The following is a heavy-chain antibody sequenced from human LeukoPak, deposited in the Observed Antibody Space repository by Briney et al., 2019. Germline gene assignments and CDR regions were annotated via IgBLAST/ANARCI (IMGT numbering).Heavy chain of an antibody. CDR1: GFTFNSYS. CDR2: ISSSSSHM. J-gene: IGHJ1*01. D-gene: IGHD1-26*01. CDR3: VRDSGSSYGYYFLH. Sequence: GRSLRLSCAAPGFTFNSYSMYWVRQAPGKGLEWVSSISSSSSHMFYADSVKGRFSISRDNANNSLYLQMNSLRAEDTAVYYCVRDSGSSYGYYFLHWGQGTLVTVSS. V-gene: IGHV3-21*01.